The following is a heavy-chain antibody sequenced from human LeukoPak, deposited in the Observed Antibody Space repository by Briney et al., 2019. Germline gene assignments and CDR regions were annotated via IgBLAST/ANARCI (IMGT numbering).Heavy chain of an antibody. J-gene: IGHJ3*02. Sequence: GGSLRLSCAASGFTFSSYSMNWVRQAPGKGLEWVANIKQDGSEKSYVDSVKGRFTISRDNAKNSLYLQMNSLRAEDTAVYYCAREHGITIFGVVTHDAFDIWGQGTMVTVSS. V-gene: IGHV3-7*01. CDR3: AREHGITIFGVVTHDAFDI. D-gene: IGHD3-3*01. CDR2: IKQDGSEK. CDR1: GFTFSSYS.